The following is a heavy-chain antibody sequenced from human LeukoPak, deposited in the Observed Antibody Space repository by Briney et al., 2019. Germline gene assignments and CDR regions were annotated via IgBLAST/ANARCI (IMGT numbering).Heavy chain of an antibody. Sequence: GGSLRLSCSASGFTFSTYGMHWVRQAPGKGLEWMAVISYDGINKDYADSVKDRFTVSRDNSKNTLYLQMYSLRAEDTAVYFCARDFDTLTGYYWKSFDYWGQGTLVTVSS. J-gene: IGHJ4*02. V-gene: IGHV3-30*03. D-gene: IGHD3-9*01. CDR2: ISYDGINK. CDR3: ARDFDTLTGYYWKSFDY. CDR1: GFTFSTYG.